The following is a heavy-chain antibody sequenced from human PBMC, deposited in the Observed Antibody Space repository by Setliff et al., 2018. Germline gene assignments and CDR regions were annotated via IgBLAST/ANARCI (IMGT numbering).Heavy chain of an antibody. J-gene: IGHJ4*02. CDR1: GYTFTSYA. CDR3: ARVIPYYFDS. Sequence: ASVKVSCKASGYTFTSYAMNWVRQAPGQGLEWMGWVHTNTGNPTYAQGFTGRFVFSLGTSVSTAYLQITSLKAEDTAVYYCARVIPYYFDSWGQGTLVTVSS. CDR2: VHTNTGNP. V-gene: IGHV7-4-1*02.